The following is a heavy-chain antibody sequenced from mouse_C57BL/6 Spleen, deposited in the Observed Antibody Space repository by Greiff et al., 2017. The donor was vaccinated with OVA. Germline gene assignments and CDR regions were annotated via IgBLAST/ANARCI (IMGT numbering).Heavy chain of an antibody. J-gene: IGHJ3*01. CDR2: INPGGGGT. D-gene: IGHD1-1*02. CDR3: AREDRQIYGGFPAWFAY. CDR1: GYAFTNYL. V-gene: IGHV1-54*01. Sequence: VQLQQSGAELVRPGTSVKVSCKASGYAFTNYLIEWVKQRPGQGLEWIGVINPGGGGTNYNEKFKGKAKLPADKSSSTAYMHLSSLTSEATAVYFCAREDRQIYGGFPAWFAYWGQGTLVTVSA.